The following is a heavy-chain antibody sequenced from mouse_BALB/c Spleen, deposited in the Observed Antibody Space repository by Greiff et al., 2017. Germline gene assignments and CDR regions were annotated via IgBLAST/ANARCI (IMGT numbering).Heavy chain of an antibody. CDR3: ARGGLRSAMDY. CDR2: ISSGSSTI. J-gene: IGHJ4*01. V-gene: IGHV5-17*02. Sequence: EVQVVESGGGLVQPGGSRKLSCAASGFTFSSFGMHWVRQAPEKGLEWVAYISSGSSTIYYADTVKGRFTISRDNPKNTLFLQMTSLRSEDTAMYYCARGGLRSAMDYWGQGTSVTVSS. CDR1: GFTFSSFG. D-gene: IGHD3-1*01.